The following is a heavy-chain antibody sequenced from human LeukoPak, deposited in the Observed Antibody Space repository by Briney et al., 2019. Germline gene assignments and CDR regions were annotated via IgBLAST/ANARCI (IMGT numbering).Heavy chain of an antibody. D-gene: IGHD1-1*01. Sequence: PSETLSLTCTVSGYSMSSHYYWGWIRQPPGKGLEWIGSIFHSGSTYYNPSLKSRLTISLDTSKNQFSLKLSSVTAADTAVYFCSGELAGTTIHYWGQGALVTVSS. J-gene: IGHJ4*02. V-gene: IGHV4-38-2*02. CDR2: IFHSGST. CDR1: GYSMSSHYY. CDR3: SGELAGTTIHY.